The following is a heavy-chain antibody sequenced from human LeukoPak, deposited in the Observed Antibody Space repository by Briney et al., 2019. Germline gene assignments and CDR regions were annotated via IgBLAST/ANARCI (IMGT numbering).Heavy chain of an antibody. J-gene: IGHJ4*02. V-gene: IGHV3-23*01. D-gene: IGHD3-3*01. CDR2: ISGSGGST. Sequence: GGSLRLSCAASGFTLSSYAMSWVRQALGKGLEWVSAISGSGGSTYYADSVKGRFTISRDNSKNTLYLQMNSLRAEDTAVYYCAKARFLEWLLLNYWGQGTLVTVSS. CDR1: GFTLSSYA. CDR3: AKARFLEWLLLNY.